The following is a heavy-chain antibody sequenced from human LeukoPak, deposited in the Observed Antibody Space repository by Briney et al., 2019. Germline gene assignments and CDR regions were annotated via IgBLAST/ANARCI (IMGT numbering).Heavy chain of an antibody. V-gene: IGHV3-21*01. CDR2: ISSSSSYI. CDR1: GFTFSSYS. J-gene: IGHJ5*02. CDR3: ARDRPADNVLLWFGELRGRTRDDNWFDP. D-gene: IGHD3-10*01. Sequence: GGSLRLSCAASGFTFSSYSMNWVRQAPGKGLEWVSSISSSSSYIYYADSVKGRFNISRDNAKNSLYLQMNSLRAEDTAVYYCARDRPADNVLLWFGELRGRTRDDNWFDPWGQGTLVTVSS.